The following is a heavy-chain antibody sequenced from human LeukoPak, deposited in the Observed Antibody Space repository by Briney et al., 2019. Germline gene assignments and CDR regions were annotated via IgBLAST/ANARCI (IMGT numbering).Heavy chain of an antibody. CDR2: IWYDGSNK. V-gene: IGHV3-30*02. CDR3: AKDAHPPRDGYNPYYFDY. Sequence: GGSLRLSCAASGFTFSSYGMHWVRQAPGKGLEWVAVIWYDGSNKYYADSVKGRFTISRDNSKNTLYLQMNSLRAEDTAVYYCAKDAHPPRDGYNPYYFDYWGHGTLVTVSS. D-gene: IGHD5-24*01. J-gene: IGHJ4*01. CDR1: GFTFSSYG.